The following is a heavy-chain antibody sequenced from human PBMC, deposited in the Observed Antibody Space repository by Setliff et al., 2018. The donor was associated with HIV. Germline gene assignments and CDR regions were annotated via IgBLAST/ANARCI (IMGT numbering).Heavy chain of an antibody. CDR1: GFSFSSYS. V-gene: IGHV3-21*01. J-gene: IGHJ3*02. CDR3: ARSRSTRDAFDT. Sequence: GSLRLSCAASGFSFSSYSMNWVRQAPGKGLEWVSSISSSGSYIYYAASLKGRFTITRDNARNSLYLEMSTLRAEDTALYYCARSRSTRDAFDTWGRGTMVTVSS. D-gene: IGHD2-2*01. CDR2: ISSSGSYI.